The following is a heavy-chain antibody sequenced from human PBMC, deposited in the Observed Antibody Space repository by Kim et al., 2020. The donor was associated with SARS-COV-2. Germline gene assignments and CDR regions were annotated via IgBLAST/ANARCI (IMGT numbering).Heavy chain of an antibody. D-gene: IGHD4-17*01. V-gene: IGHV4-59*08. Sequence: SETLSLTCYVSGDSISPYYWSWIRQPPGKGLEWIGQTHSSGSTSYNPSLKSRVTISVDTSKNQFSLKMSSVTAADTAVYYCVRQYWENLGDYLNWFDPWGQGTLVTVSS. J-gene: IGHJ5*02. CDR2: THSSGST. CDR3: VRQYWENLGDYLNWFDP. CDR1: GDSISPYY.